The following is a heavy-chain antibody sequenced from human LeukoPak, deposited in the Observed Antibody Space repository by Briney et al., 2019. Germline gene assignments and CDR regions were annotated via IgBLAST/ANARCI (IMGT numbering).Heavy chain of an antibody. Sequence: GESLKISCKGSGYSFTSYWIGWVRPMPGKGLGWMGIIYPGDSDTRYSPSLQGQVTISADKSISTAYLQWSSLKASDTAMYYCARHVSCSGGSCYYYYGMDVWGQGTTVTVSS. CDR2: IYPGDSDT. CDR3: ARHVSCSGGSCYYYYGMDV. CDR1: GYSFTSYW. J-gene: IGHJ6*02. V-gene: IGHV5-51*01. D-gene: IGHD2-15*01.